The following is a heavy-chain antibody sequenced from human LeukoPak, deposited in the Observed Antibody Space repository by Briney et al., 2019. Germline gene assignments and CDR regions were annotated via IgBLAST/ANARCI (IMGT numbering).Heavy chain of an antibody. CDR1: GGSISSSSYY. V-gene: IGHV4-39*02. CDR2: ISYSGST. Sequence: PSETLSLTCTVSGGSISSSSYYWGWIRQPPGKGLEWIGSISYSGSTYYNPSNRSRVTISVDTSKHQFPLMRCSVTAADAAFYYGGRDFHQLALDGYFDFWGRGTLVTVSS. D-gene: IGHD2-2*01. J-gene: IGHJ2*01. CDR3: GRDFHQLALDGYFDF.